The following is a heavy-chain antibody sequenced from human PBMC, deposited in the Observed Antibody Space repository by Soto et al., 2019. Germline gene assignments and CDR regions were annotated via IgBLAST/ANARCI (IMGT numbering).Heavy chain of an antibody. D-gene: IGHD1-26*01. CDR2: ISYDGSNK. V-gene: IGHV3-30*18. Sequence: QVQLVESGGGVVQPGRSLRLSCAASGFTFSSYGMHWVRQAPGKGLEWVAVISYDGSNKYYADSVKGRFTISRDNSKNTLYLQMNSLRAEDTAVYYCAKDRVELLPYYYYGMDVCGQGTTVTLSS. CDR3: AKDRVELLPYYYYGMDV. J-gene: IGHJ6*02. CDR1: GFTFSSYG.